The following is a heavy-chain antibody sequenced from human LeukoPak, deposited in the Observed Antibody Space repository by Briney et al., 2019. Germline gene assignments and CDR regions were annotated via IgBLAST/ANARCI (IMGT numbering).Heavy chain of an antibody. CDR2: ISYDGTKK. V-gene: IGHV3-30*18. Sequence: GSLRLSCAASGFIFISYGIHWARQAPGNGLDWVAVISYDGTKKYYGDSVKGRFTISRDNSKNTVFLQMNSLRAEDTAVYYCAKGAGECSGGSCYGVDWGQGTLVTVSS. CDR1: GFIFISYG. J-gene: IGHJ4*02. CDR3: AKGAGECSGGSCYGVD. D-gene: IGHD2-15*01.